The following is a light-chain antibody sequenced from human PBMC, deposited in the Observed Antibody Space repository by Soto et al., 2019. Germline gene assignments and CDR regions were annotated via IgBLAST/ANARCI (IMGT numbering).Light chain of an antibody. Sequence: DIQMTQSPSTLSASVGDRVTITCRASQSISYWLAWYQQKPGKAPNLLIYKASTLESGVPSRFSGSGSGTEFTLTISSLQPDDFANYYCQQYNIYWTFGQGTKVEIK. V-gene: IGKV1-5*03. J-gene: IGKJ1*01. CDR2: KAS. CDR1: QSISYW. CDR3: QQYNIYWT.